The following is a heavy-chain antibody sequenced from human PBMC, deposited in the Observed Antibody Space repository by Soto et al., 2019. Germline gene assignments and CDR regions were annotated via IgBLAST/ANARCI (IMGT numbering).Heavy chain of an antibody. D-gene: IGHD6-19*01. J-gene: IGHJ4*02. CDR2: ISAYNGNT. CDR1: GYTFTSYG. Sequence: QVQLVQSGAEVKKPGASVKVSCKASGYTFTSYGISWVRQAPGQGLEWMGWISAYNGNTNYAQKLQGRVTMTTDTSTSTAYMELRSLRSDDTAVYYCARDQRYAVWLEPHAVDYWGQGTLVTVSS. CDR3: ARDQRYAVWLEPHAVDY. V-gene: IGHV1-18*01.